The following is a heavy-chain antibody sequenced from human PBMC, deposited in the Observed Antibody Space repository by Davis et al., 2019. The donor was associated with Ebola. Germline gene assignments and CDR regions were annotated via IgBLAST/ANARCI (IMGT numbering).Heavy chain of an antibody. D-gene: IGHD2-2*01. CDR1: GYTFTSYD. V-gene: IGHV1-8*03. CDR3: ARRDCSSTSCSWAPWKSLDY. Sequence: ASVKVSCKASGYTFTSYDINWVRQATGQGLEWMGWMNPNSGNTGYAQKFQGRVTITRNTSISTAYMELSSLRSEDTAVYYCARRDCSSTSCSWAPWKSLDYWGQGTLVTVSS. J-gene: IGHJ4*02. CDR2: MNPNSGNT.